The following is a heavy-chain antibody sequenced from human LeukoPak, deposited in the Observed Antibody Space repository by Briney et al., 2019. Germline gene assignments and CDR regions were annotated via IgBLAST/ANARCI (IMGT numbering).Heavy chain of an antibody. CDR1: GFTFSSYG. CDR2: ISYDGSNK. V-gene: IGHV3-30*18. J-gene: IGHJ4*02. CDR3: AKARGAIDY. Sequence: GGSLRLSCAASGFTFSSYGMPWVRQAPGKGLEWVAVISYDGSNKYYADSVKGRFTIPRDNSKNTLYLQMNSLRAEDTAVYYCAKARGAIDYWGQGTLVTVSS.